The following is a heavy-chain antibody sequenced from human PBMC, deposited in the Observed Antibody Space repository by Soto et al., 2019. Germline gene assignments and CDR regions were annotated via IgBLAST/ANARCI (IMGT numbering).Heavy chain of an antibody. J-gene: IGHJ3*02. CDR2: ISGSGGST. Sequence: LRLSCAASGFTFSSYAMSWFRQAPWKGLEWVSAISGSGGSTYYADSVKGRFTISRDNSKNTLYLQMNSLRAEDTAVYYCVKGGPTSIVGATDDAFDIWGQGTMVTVSS. D-gene: IGHD1-26*01. CDR1: GFTFSSYA. V-gene: IGHV3-23*01. CDR3: VKGGPTSIVGATDDAFDI.